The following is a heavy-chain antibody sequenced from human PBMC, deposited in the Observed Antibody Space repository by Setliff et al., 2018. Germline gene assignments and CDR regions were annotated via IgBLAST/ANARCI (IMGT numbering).Heavy chain of an antibody. CDR1: GFTFSSYT. V-gene: IGHV3-21*04. Sequence: GGSLRLSCAASGFTFSSYTMNWVRQAPGQGLEWVSSIDSSSTWIYYADSVKGRFTISRDNAKNSLSLQMNSLRVEDTALYYCVKDMAGSYFDGRFDYWGPGTLVTVSS. CDR2: IDSSSTWI. J-gene: IGHJ4*02. D-gene: IGHD1-26*01. CDR3: VKDMAGSYFDGRFDY.